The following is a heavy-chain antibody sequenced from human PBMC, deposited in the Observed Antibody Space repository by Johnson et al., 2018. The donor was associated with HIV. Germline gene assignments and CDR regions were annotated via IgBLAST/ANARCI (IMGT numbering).Heavy chain of an antibody. V-gene: IGHV3-9*01. CDR2: ISWNSGSI. CDR1: GFTFDDFA. CDR3: AKDLLSSTLAPFDI. J-gene: IGHJ3*02. D-gene: IGHD6-13*01. Sequence: QLVESGGGLVQPGRSLRLSCAASGFTFDDFAMHWVRPVPGKGLEWVSGISWNSGSIGYADSVKGRFTISRDNAKNSLYLQMNSLRAEDTALYYCAKDLLSSTLAPFDIWGQGTMVTVSS.